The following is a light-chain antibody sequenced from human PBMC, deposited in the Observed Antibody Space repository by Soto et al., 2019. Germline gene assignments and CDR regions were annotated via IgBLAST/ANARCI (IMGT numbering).Light chain of an antibody. J-gene: IGKJ1*01. CDR1: QSISTW. CDR2: KAS. V-gene: IGKV1-5*03. CDR3: QQYNIYSPT. Sequence: DIQINKSPSTLSATVGDRVTITCRASQSISTWLAWYQQEPGKAPKLLIHKASSLQSGVPSRFSGSGSGTDFTLTISSLHPDDFATYYCQQYNIYSPTFG.